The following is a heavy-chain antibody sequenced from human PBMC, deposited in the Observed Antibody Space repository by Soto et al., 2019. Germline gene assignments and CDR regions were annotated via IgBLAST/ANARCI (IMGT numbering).Heavy chain of an antibody. J-gene: IGHJ5*02. CDR1: GDSVSNNSAA. D-gene: IGHD6-19*01. V-gene: IGHV6-1*01. CDR3: AREGRLAASLFHNWFDP. Sequence: PSQTLSLSCAVSGDSVSNNSAAWNWISQSPSRVLEWLGRTYYRSKWFNNYALSVKGRITINPDTSKNQFSLQLNSVTPEDTAVYYCAREGRLAASLFHNWFDPWGQGTLVTVSS. CDR2: TYYRSKWFN.